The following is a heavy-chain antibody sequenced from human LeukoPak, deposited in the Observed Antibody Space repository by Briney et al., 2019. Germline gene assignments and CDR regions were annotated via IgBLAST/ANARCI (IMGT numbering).Heavy chain of an antibody. CDR1: GFAFSSYW. V-gene: IGHV3-7*01. CDR2: IKEDGGEK. CDR3: ARGVWFGESLGSGADY. Sequence: GGSLSLSCAASGFAFSSYWMNWVRQAPGKGLEWVANIKEDGGEKKYVDSVKGRFTISRDNAKNSLYLQMTSLRVEDTAVYYCARGVWFGESLGSGADYWGQGIMVTVSS. J-gene: IGHJ4*02. D-gene: IGHD3-10*01.